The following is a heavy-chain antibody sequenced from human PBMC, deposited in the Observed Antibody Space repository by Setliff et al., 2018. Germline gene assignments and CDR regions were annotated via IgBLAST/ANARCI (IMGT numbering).Heavy chain of an antibody. V-gene: IGHV3-23*01. CDR1: GFSFSNYA. Sequence: GSLRLSCEASGFSFSNYAMNWVRQAPGKGLEWVASLSASGVSTYYADSVKGQFTISRDNSNNILYLQMNNLRAEDTALYYCAKAESSTAASTPIDYWGRGILVTVSS. CDR2: LSASGVST. CDR3: AKAESSTAASTPIDY. J-gene: IGHJ4*02. D-gene: IGHD2-2*01.